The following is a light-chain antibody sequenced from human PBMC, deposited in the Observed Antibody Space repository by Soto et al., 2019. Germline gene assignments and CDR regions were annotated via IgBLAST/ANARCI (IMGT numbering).Light chain of an antibody. V-gene: IGKV1-39*01. CDR3: QQNYSIPIT. CDR1: QSISTY. CDR2: AAS. Sequence: DIQMTQSPSSLSASVGDRVTITCRASQSISTYLNWYHQKPGKAPDPLIYAASSLKSGVPSRFSGSGSGTDFTLTITGLQPADFATYYCQQNYSIPITFGQGTRLEIK. J-gene: IGKJ5*01.